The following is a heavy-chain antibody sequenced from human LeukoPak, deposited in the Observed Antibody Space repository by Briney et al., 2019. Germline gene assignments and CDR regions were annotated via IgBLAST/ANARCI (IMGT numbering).Heavy chain of an antibody. J-gene: IGHJ3*02. Sequence: TSETLSLTCTVSGCTISSYYRNWIRQAPGKGLEWIGYIYYSGSTNYNPSLKSPVTISIATSKNQFSLKLSSVTAADTAVYYCARRHYYDSSGPPDAFDIWGQGTMVTVSS. D-gene: IGHD3-22*01. CDR2: IYYSGST. CDR1: GCTISSYY. CDR3: ARRHYYDSSGPPDAFDI. V-gene: IGHV4-59*01.